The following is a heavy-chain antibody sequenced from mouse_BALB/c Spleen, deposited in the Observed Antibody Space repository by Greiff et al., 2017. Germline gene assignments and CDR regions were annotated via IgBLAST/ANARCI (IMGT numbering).Heavy chain of an antibody. D-gene: IGHD2-1*01. Sequence: QVQLQQSGAELVRPGTSVKVSCKASGYAFTNYLIEWVKQRPGQGLEWIGVSNPGSGGTNYNEKFKGKATLTADKSSSTAYMQLSSLTSDDSAVYFCARSGGKGDYWGQGTTLTVSS. CDR3: ARSGGKGDY. J-gene: IGHJ2*01. V-gene: IGHV1-54*01. CDR1: GYAFTNYL. CDR2: SNPGSGGT.